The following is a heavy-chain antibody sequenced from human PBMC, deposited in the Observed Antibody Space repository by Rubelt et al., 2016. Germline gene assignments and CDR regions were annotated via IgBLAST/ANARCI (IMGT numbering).Heavy chain of an antibody. V-gene: IGHV1-18*04. Sequence: QVQLVQSGAEVKKPGASVKVSCKASGYTFTGYYMHWVRQAPGQGLEWMGWISAYNGITNYARKLQGGVTMTTDTAPSTAYMELRSLKSDDTATYYCARGTIYDYWGQGTLVTVSS. CDR2: ISAYNGIT. CDR1: GYTFTGYY. J-gene: IGHJ4*02. CDR3: ARGTIYDY.